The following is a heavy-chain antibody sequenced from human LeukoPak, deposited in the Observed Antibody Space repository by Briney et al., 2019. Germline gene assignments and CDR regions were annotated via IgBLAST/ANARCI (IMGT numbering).Heavy chain of an antibody. V-gene: IGHV3-11*01. CDR3: ARDRFLEWLLPIDY. J-gene: IGHJ4*02. D-gene: IGHD3-3*01. CDR2: ISSSGDTI. Sequence: GGSLRLSCTTSGISFSNYAMSWVRQAPGKGLEWVSYISSSGDTIYYAGSVKGRFTISRDNAKSSLYLQMNSLRAEDTAVYYCARDRFLEWLLPIDYWGQGTLVTVSS. CDR1: GISFSNYA.